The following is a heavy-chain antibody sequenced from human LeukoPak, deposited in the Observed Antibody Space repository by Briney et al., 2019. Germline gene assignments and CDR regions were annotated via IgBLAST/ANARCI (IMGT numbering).Heavy chain of an antibody. J-gene: IGHJ3*02. CDR3: ASVYRGYCSSTSCYDAFDI. V-gene: IGHV4-59*02. CDR2: ICYSGST. CDR1: GGSVSRHY. Sequence: SETLSLTCDVSGGSVSRHYWSWIRQPPGKGLEWIGYICYSGSTNYNPSLKSRVTISVDTSKNQFSLKLSSVTAADTAVYYCASVYRGYCSSTSCYDAFDIWGQGTMVTVSS. D-gene: IGHD2-2*01.